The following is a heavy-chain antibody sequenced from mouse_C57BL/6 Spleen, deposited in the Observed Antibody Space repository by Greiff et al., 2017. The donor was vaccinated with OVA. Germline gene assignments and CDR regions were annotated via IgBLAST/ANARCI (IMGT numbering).Heavy chain of an antibody. J-gene: IGHJ2*01. D-gene: IGHD3-1*01. CDR1: GYSITSGYY. Sequence: VQLKESGPGLVKPSQSLSLTCSVTGYSITSGYYWNWIRQFPGNKLEWMGYISYDGSNNYNPSLKNRISITRDTSKNQFFLKLNSVTTEDTATYYCARGGLLDYFDDWGQGTTLTVSS. CDR3: ARGGLLDYFDD. V-gene: IGHV3-6*01. CDR2: ISYDGSN.